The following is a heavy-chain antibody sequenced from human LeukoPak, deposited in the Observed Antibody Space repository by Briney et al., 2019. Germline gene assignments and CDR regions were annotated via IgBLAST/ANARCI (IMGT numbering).Heavy chain of an antibody. CDR2: INPNSGGT. Sequence: ASVKASCNAAGYTFTVYYMHSVRRAPGKGLEWMGWINPNSGGTNYAQKFQGRVTMTRDTSISTAYMELSRLRPDDTAVYYCARTYYGSGSYYTVDYWGQGTLVTVSS. D-gene: IGHD3-10*01. V-gene: IGHV1-2*02. J-gene: IGHJ4*02. CDR3: ARTYYGSGSYYTVDY. CDR1: GYTFTVYY.